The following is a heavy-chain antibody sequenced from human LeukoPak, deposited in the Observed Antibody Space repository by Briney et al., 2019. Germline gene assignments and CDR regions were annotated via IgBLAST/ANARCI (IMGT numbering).Heavy chain of an antibody. Sequence: SETLSLTCTVSGGSISSSSYYWGWIRQPPGKGLEWIGSIYYSGSTYYNPSLKSRVTISVDTSKNQFSLKLSSVTAAGTAVYYCARHLTYYDFWSGYLTGHFDYWGQGTLVTVSS. CDR3: ARHLTYYDFWSGYLTGHFDY. CDR2: IYYSGST. J-gene: IGHJ4*02. D-gene: IGHD3-3*01. V-gene: IGHV4-39*01. CDR1: GGSISSSSYY.